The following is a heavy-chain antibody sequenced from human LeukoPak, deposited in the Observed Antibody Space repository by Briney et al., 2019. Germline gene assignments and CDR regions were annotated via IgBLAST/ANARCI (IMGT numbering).Heavy chain of an antibody. CDR3: ARGRGSYYYGSGSYYPLKF. CDR1: GGTFSTYA. CDR2: IIPIYRTP. V-gene: IGHV1-69*13. D-gene: IGHD3-10*01. Sequence: AASVKVSCKASGGTFSTYAISWVRQAPGQGLEWMGGIIPIYRTPNFAQKFQGRVTITAGESTTTAYMELSSLRFEDTAMYYCARGRGSYYYGSGSYYPLKFWGQGTLVTVSS. J-gene: IGHJ4*02.